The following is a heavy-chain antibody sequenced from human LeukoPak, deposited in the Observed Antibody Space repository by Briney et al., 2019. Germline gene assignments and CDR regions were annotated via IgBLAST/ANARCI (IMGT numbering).Heavy chain of an antibody. Sequence: SETLSLTCTVSGGSISSGDYYWSWIRQPPGKGLEWIGYIYYGGSTYYNPSLKSRVTISVDTSKNQFSLKLSSVTAADTAVYYCARGSGESSSWYSSHPPEYFQHWGQGTLVTVSS. V-gene: IGHV4-30-4*08. CDR3: ARGSGESSSWYSSHPPEYFQH. D-gene: IGHD6-13*01. J-gene: IGHJ1*01. CDR2: IYYGGST. CDR1: GGSISSGDYY.